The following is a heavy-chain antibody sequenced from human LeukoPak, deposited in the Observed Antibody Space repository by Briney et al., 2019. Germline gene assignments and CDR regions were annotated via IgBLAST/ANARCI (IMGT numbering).Heavy chain of an antibody. CDR3: ARDQRVHYGGNSEWFDY. J-gene: IGHJ4*02. V-gene: IGHV3-21*01. CDR2: ISSSSSYI. CDR1: GFTFSSYS. Sequence: PGGALRLSCAASGFTFSSYSMNWVRQAPGKGLEWVSSISSSSSYIYYADSVKGRFTISRDNAKNSLYLQMNSLKAEDTAVYYCARDQRVHYGGNSEWFDYWGQGTLVTVSS. D-gene: IGHD4-23*01.